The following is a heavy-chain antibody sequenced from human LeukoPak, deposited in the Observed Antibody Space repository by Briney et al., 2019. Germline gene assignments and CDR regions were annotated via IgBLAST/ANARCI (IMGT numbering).Heavy chain of an antibody. CDR1: GFTFSSYA. Sequence: GGSLRLSCAASGFTFSSYAMHWVRQAPGKGLEWVAVISCDGSNKYYADSVKGRFTISRDNSENTLYLQMNSLRAEDTAVYYCARAEGATTRSGQDYWGQGTLVTVSS. CDR3: ARAEGATTRSGQDY. D-gene: IGHD1-26*01. J-gene: IGHJ4*02. V-gene: IGHV3-30-3*01. CDR2: ISCDGSNK.